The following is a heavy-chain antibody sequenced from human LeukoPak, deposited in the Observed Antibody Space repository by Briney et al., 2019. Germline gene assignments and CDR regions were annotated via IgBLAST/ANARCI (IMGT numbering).Heavy chain of an antibody. J-gene: IGHJ4*02. CDR3: ATQVGYCSSASCYNFDY. CDR2: IYYSGRT. D-gene: IGHD2-2*01. V-gene: IGHV4-39*01. CDR1: GGSISSYY. Sequence: SETLSLTCTVSGGSISSYYWSWIRQPPGKGLEWIGSIYYSGRTYYNPSLESRVTISVDTSKNQFSLKLSSVTAADTAVYHCATQVGYCSSASCYNFDYWGQGTLVTVSS.